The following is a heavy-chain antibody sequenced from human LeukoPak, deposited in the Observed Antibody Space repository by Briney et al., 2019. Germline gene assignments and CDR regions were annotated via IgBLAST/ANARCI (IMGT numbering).Heavy chain of an antibody. J-gene: IGHJ4*02. D-gene: IGHD2-21*02. V-gene: IGHV1-8*01. CDR2: MNPNSGNT. CDR3: ARDPIGCGGDCPDY. CDR1: GYTFTSYD. Sequence: ASVKVSCKASGYTFTSYDINWVRQATGQGLEWMGWMNPNSGNTGYAQKFQGRVTMTRNTSISTAYMELSSLRSEDTAVYYCARDPIGCGGDCPDYWGQGTLVTVSS.